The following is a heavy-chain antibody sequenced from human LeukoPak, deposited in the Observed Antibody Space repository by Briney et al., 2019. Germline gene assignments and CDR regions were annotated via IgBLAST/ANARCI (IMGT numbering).Heavy chain of an antibody. V-gene: IGHV4-4*09. CDR1: GGSISSYY. J-gene: IGHJ4*02. CDR2: IYTSGST. Sequence: SETLSLTCTVSGGSISSYYWSWVRQPPGKGLEWIGYIYTSGSTNYNPSLKSRVTISVDTSKNQFSLKLSSVTAADTAVYYCARHNTAMVTFDYWGQGILVTVSS. D-gene: IGHD5-18*01. CDR3: ARHNTAMVTFDY.